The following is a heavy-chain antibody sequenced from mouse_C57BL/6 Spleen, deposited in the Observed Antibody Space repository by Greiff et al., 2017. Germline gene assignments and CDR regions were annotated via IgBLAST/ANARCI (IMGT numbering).Heavy chain of an antibody. Sequence: QVQLKESGPELVKPGASVKISCKASGYAFSSSWMNWVKQRPGKGLEWIGRIYPGDGDTNYNGKFKGKATLTADKSSSTAYMQLSSLTSEDSAVYFCARDPFITTVRDYAMDYWGQGTSVTVSS. CDR3: ARDPFITTVRDYAMDY. CDR1: GYAFSSSW. V-gene: IGHV1-82*01. CDR2: IYPGDGDT. D-gene: IGHD1-1*01. J-gene: IGHJ4*01.